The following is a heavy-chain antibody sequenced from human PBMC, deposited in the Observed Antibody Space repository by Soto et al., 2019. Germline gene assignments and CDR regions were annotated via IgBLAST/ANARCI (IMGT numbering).Heavy chain of an antibody. J-gene: IGHJ6*03. CDR3: TRHEVYINYALGYYFYMDV. CDR2: IRSKANSYAT. CDR1: GFTFSGSA. D-gene: IGHD4-4*01. Sequence: PGGSLRLSCAASGFTFSGSAMHWVRQASGKGLEWVGRIRSKANSYATAYAASVKGRFTISRDDSKNTAYLQMNSLKTEDTAVYYCTRHEVYINYALGYYFYMDVWGKGTTVTVSS. V-gene: IGHV3-73*01.